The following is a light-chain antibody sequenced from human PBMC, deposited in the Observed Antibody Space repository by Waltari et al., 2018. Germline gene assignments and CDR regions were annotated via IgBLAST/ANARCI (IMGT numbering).Light chain of an antibody. V-gene: IGKV1-5*03. J-gene: IGKJ3*01. CDR2: KGF. CDR1: QSISTW. CDR3: QQYNTYVT. Sequence: DIQMTQSPSTLSASVGDRVTITCRASQSISTWLAWYRQKPGKAPNLLNYKGFSLESGVPSRFSGSGSGTEFTLTISSLQPDDFATFYCQQYNTYVTFGPGTKVDIK.